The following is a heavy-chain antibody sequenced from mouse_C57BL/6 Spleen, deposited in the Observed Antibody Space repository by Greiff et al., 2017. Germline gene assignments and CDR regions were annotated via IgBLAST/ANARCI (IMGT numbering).Heavy chain of an antibody. D-gene: IGHD1-1*01. CDR2: IDPETGGT. CDR3: TKRGITTVEKYFDY. J-gene: IGHJ2*01. Sequence: QVQLKESGAELVRPGASVTLSCKASGYTFTDYEMHWVKQTPVHGLEWIGAIDPETGGTAYNQKFKGKAILTADKSSSTAYMELRSLTSEDSAVYYCTKRGITTVEKYFDYWGQGTTLTVSS. V-gene: IGHV1-15*01. CDR1: GYTFTDYE.